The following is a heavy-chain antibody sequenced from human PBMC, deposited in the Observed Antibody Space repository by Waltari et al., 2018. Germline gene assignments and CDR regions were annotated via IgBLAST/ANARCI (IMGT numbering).Heavy chain of an antibody. CDR3: ARTDSTTVTTSLDY. Sequence: WIRQPPGKALEWLALIYWNDDKRYSPSLKSRLTITKDTSKNQVVLTMTNMDPVDTATYYCARTDSTTVTTSLDYWGQGTLVTVSS. V-gene: IGHV2-5*01. D-gene: IGHD4-17*01. CDR2: IYWNDDK. J-gene: IGHJ4*02.